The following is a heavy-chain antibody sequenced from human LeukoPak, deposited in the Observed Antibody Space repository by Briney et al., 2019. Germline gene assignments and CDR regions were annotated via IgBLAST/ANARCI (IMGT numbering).Heavy chain of an antibody. CDR3: ASSPRSAAATNDKYYYYGMDV. D-gene: IGHD2-15*01. CDR2: IIPIFGIA. CDR1: GGTLSSYA. J-gene: IGHJ6*02. V-gene: IGHV1-69*04. Sequence: ASVKVSCKASGGTLSSYAISWVRQAPGQGLEWMGRIIPIFGIANYAQKFQGRVTITADKSTSTAYMELSSLRSEDTAVYYCASSPRSAAATNDKYYYYGMDVWGQGTTVTVSS.